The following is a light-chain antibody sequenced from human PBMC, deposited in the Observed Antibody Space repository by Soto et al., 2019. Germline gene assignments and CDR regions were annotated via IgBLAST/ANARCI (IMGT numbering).Light chain of an antibody. CDR3: QQYGRSP. J-gene: IGKJ4*01. Sequence: EIVLTQSPGTLSLSPRERATLSCTASQSVSSSYLAWYQQKPGQAPRLLIYGASRRSTGIPDRFSGSGAGKDVTITTSSLELEDFAVYYCQQYGRSPFGGRNKVEIK. V-gene: IGKV3-20*01. CDR2: GAS. CDR1: QSVSSSY.